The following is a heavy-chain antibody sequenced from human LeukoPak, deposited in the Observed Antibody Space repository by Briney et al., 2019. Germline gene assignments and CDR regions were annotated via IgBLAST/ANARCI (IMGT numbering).Heavy chain of an antibody. J-gene: IGHJ4*02. V-gene: IGHV4-39*01. Sequence: SETLSLTCTVSGDSISGSSYYWGWIRQPPGKGLEWIGRIYYSGSTYYNPSLKSRVTISVDTSKNQFSLKLSSVTAADTAVYYCARHINRRYYSKYYFDYWGQGTLVTVSS. D-gene: IGHD3-22*01. CDR1: GDSISGSSYY. CDR3: ARHINRRYYSKYYFDY. CDR2: IYYSGST.